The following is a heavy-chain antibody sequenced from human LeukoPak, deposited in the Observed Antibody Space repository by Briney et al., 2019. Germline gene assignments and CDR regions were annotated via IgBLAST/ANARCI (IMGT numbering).Heavy chain of an antibody. CDR3: ARAGGQQLVSNY. CDR2: INPSGGST. CDR1: GYTFTIYY. V-gene: IGHV1-46*01. J-gene: IGHJ4*02. D-gene: IGHD6-13*01. Sequence: GASVKVSCKASGYTFTIYYMHWVRQAPGQGLEWMGIINPSGGSTSYAQKFQGRVTMTRDTSTSTVYMELSSLRSEDTAVYYCARAGGQQLVSNYWGQGTLVTVSS.